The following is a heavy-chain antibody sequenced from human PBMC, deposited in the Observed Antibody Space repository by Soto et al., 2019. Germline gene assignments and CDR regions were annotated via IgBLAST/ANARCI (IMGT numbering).Heavy chain of an antibody. D-gene: IGHD5-18*01. Sequence: SETLSLTCAVDGGCFSGYCGSWIRLPPGKGLEWIGEINHSGSTNYNPSLKSRVTISVDTSKNQFSLKLSSVTAADTAVYYCAGPFRGYSRTYSYHYVIKVWGQAITVTFS. CDR2: INHSGST. V-gene: IGHV4-34*01. CDR1: GGCFSGYC. J-gene: IGHJ6*02. CDR3: AGPFRGYSRTYSYHYVIKV.